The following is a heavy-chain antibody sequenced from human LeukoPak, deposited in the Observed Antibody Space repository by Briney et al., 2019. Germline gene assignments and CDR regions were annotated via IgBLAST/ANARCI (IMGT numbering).Heavy chain of an antibody. CDR2: ISITSNTI. J-gene: IGHJ5*01. CDR3: ARGALDAYDS. V-gene: IGHV3-48*03. CDR1: GFSFRDYE. D-gene: IGHD5-24*01. Sequence: PGGSLRLSCAASGFSFRDYEMSWVRQAPGKGLEWVSYISITSNTIHYADSVKGRFTISRDNTKNSLHLQMTRLRADDTAVYYCARGALDAYDSWGQGTPVTVSS.